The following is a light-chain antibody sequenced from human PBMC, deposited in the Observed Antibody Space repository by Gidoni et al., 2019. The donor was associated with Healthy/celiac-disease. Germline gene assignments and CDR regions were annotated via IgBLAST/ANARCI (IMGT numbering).Light chain of an antibody. CDR2: GAS. Sequence: EIVLTQSPGTLSLSPGERATLSCRASQSVSSSYLDWYQQKTGQAPRILIYGASSRATGIPDRFSGSGSGTDFTLTISRLEPEDFAVYYCQQYGSSPPWTFGQGTKVEIK. CDR3: QQYGSSPPWT. J-gene: IGKJ1*01. V-gene: IGKV3-20*01. CDR1: QSVSSSY.